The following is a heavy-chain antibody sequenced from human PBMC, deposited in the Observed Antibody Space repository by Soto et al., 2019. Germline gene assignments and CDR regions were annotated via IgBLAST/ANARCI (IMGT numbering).Heavy chain of an antibody. CDR2: IWYDGSNK. CDR1: GFTFSSYG. V-gene: IGHV3-33*01. J-gene: IGHJ6*02. D-gene: IGHD1-26*01. Sequence: GGSLRLSCAASGFTFSSYGTHWVRQAPGKGLEWVAVIWYDGSNKYYADSVKGRFTISRDNSKNTLYLQMNSLRAEDTAVYYCARDLAPSGSYYGYYYYGMDVWGQGTTVTVSS. CDR3: ARDLAPSGSYYGYYYYGMDV.